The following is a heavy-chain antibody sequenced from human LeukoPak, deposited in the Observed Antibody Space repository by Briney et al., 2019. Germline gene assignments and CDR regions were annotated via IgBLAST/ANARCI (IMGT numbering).Heavy chain of an antibody. Sequence: SETLSLTCTVSGGSISSSSYYWGWIRQPPGKGLEWIGSIYYSGTTYYNPSLKSRVTISVDTSKNQFSLKLSSVTAADTAVYYCARGQGYCSGGSCNIYYFDYWGQGTLVTVSS. D-gene: IGHD2-15*01. V-gene: IGHV4-39*07. J-gene: IGHJ4*02. CDR3: ARGQGYCSGGSCNIYYFDY. CDR2: IYYSGTT. CDR1: GGSISSSSYY.